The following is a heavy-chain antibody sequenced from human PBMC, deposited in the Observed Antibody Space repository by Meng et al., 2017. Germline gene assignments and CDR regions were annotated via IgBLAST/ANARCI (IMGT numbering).Heavy chain of an antibody. CDR1: GGTFSSYA. V-gene: IGHV1-69*01. D-gene: IGHD7-27*01. CDR2: IIPIFGTA. Sequence: QGRLGRSGGGVKGPGPPVKVSCKASGGTFSSYAISWVRQAPGQGLEWMGGIIPIFGTANYAQKFQGRVTITADESTSTAYMELSSLRSEDTAVYHCASNDGTGDRTGGDYWGQGTLVTVSS. J-gene: IGHJ4*02. CDR3: ASNDGTGDRTGGDY.